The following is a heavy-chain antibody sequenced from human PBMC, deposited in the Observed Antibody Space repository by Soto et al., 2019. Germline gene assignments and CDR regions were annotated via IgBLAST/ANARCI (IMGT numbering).Heavy chain of an antibody. V-gene: IGHV3-30-3*01. Sequence: PGGSLRLSCAASGSTFSSYAMHWVRQAPGKGLEWVAVISYDGSNKYYADSVKGRFTISRDNSKNTLYLQMNSLRAEDTAVYYCARDNAPEPISGSSPHGGYYYYYGMDVWGQGTTVTVSS. J-gene: IGHJ6*02. CDR2: ISYDGSNK. D-gene: IGHD6-6*01. CDR3: ARDNAPEPISGSSPHGGYYYYYGMDV. CDR1: GSTFSSYA.